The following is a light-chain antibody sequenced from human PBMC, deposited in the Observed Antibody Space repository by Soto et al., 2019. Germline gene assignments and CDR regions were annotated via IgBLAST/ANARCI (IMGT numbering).Light chain of an antibody. CDR2: GAS. CDR3: QQYNSYPLT. V-gene: IGKV3D-15*01. Sequence: DIVMTQSPLSLPVTPGEAATLSCWASQSVGSRLAWYQQKPGQAPRLLISGASSRATGIPDRFSGSGSATDFTLTISSLQPDDFATYYCQQYNSYPLTFGGGTKVDIK. CDR1: QSVGSR. J-gene: IGKJ4*01.